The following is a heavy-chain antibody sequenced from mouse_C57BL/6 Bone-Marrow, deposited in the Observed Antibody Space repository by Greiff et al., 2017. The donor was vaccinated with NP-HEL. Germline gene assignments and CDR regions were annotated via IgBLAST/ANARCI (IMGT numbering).Heavy chain of an antibody. D-gene: IGHD2-4*01. Sequence: LMESGGGLVKPGGSLKLSCAASGFTFSSYAMSWVRQTPEKRLEWVATISDGGSYTYYPDNVKRRFTISRDNAKNNLYLQMSHLKSEDTAMYYCASPLSYDLPYYYAMDYWGQGTSVTVSS. CDR1: GFTFSSYA. CDR2: ISDGGSYT. CDR3: ASPLSYDLPYYYAMDY. J-gene: IGHJ4*01. V-gene: IGHV5-4*01.